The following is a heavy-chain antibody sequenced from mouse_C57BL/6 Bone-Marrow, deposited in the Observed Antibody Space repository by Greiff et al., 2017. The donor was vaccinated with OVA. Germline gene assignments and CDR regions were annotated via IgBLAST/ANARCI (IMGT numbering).Heavy chain of an antibody. CDR1: GYTFTSYW. Sequence: QVQLKQPGAELVKPGASVKLSCKASGYTFTSYWMQWVKQRPGQGLEWIGEIDPSDSYTNYNQKFKGKATLTVDTSSSTAYMQLSSLTSGDSAVYYCALEAYDDPDMGYWGQGTSVTVSS. CDR2: IDPSDSYT. V-gene: IGHV1-50*01. J-gene: IGHJ4*01. CDR3: ALEAYDDPDMGY. D-gene: IGHD2-3*01.